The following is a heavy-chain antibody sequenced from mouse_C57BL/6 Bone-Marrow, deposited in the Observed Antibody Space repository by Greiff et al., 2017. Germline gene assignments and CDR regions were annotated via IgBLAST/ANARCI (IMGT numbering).Heavy chain of an antibody. Sequence: QVQLQQPGAELVKPGASVKLSCKASGYTFTSYWMHWVKQRPGQGLAWIGMIHPNSGSTNDNEKFKSKATLTVDKSSSTAYMQLSSLTSEDSAVYYCARRGRYAGSIPYYFDYWGQGTALSVSS. V-gene: IGHV1-64*01. CDR1: GYTFTSYW. J-gene: IGHJ2*01. CDR2: IHPNSGST. CDR3: ARRGRYAGSIPYYFDY. D-gene: IGHD1-1*01.